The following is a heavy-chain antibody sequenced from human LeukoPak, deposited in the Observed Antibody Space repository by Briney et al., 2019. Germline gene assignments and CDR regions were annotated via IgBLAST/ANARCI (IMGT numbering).Heavy chain of an antibody. Sequence: GRSLRLSCAASGFTFDDYAMHWVRQAPGKGLEWVSGISWNSGSIGYADSVKGRFTISRDNAKNSLYLQMNSLRAEDTALYYCAKDKGSGTLNYYYYYGMDVWGQGTTVTVSS. CDR3: AKDKGSGTLNYYYYYGMDV. J-gene: IGHJ6*02. CDR2: ISWNSGSI. V-gene: IGHV3-9*01. CDR1: GFTFDDYA. D-gene: IGHD3-10*01.